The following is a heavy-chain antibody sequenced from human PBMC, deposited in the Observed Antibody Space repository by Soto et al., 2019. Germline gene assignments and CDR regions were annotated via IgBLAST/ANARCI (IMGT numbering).Heavy chain of an antibody. Sequence: ASVKVSCKASGYTFTSYGISWVRQAPGQGLEWMGWISAYNGNTNYAQKLQGGVTMATDTSTSTAYMELRSLRSDDTAVYYCARGRIPYGSGSYAYYFDYWGQGTLVTVSS. J-gene: IGHJ4*02. D-gene: IGHD3-10*01. CDR1: GYTFTSYG. CDR2: ISAYNGNT. V-gene: IGHV1-18*01. CDR3: ARGRIPYGSGSYAYYFDY.